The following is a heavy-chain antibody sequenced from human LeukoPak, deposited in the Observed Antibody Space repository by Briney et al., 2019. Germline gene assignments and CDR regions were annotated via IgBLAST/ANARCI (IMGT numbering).Heavy chain of an antibody. CDR3: ARVDNSGFHPFDY. V-gene: IGHV3-66*01. CDR1: GFTVSSNY. D-gene: IGHD3-22*01. J-gene: IGHJ4*02. CDR2: MYRGGSA. Sequence: GGSLRLSCGASGFTVSSNYMTWVRQAPGKGLECVSVMYRGGSAYYADSVKGRFTLSRDNSKNTLYLQMDNLRVEDTAVYYCARVDNSGFHPFDYWGQGALVTVSS.